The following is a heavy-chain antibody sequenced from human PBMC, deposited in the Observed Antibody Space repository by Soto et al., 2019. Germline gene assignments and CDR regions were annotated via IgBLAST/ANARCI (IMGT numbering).Heavy chain of an antibody. CDR2: IHYSGNT. V-gene: IGHV4-59*08. Sequence: SETLSLTCAGPGGSISNYYWSWNRQPPEKGLEWIGYIHYSGNTKYNPSLKSRVTISADTSKNQFSLKLSSVTAADTAVYYCARGHYDFWSGYFDTIDYWGQGTLVTVSS. CDR3: ARGHYDFWSGYFDTIDY. D-gene: IGHD3-3*01. CDR1: GGSISNYY. J-gene: IGHJ4*02.